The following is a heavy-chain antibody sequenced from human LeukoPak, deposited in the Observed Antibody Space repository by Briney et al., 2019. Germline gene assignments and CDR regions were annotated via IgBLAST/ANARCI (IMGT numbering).Heavy chain of an antibody. V-gene: IGHV3-9*01. D-gene: IGHD6-19*01. CDR2: ISWNSGSI. Sequence: GRSLRLSCAASGFTFDDYAMHWVRQAPGKGLEWVSGISWNSGSIGYADSVKGRFTISRDNAKNSLYLQMNSLRAEDTAVYYCATQETGSSGWYGGDWYFDLWGRGTLVTVSS. J-gene: IGHJ2*01. CDR1: GFTFDDYA. CDR3: ATQETGSSGWYGGDWYFDL.